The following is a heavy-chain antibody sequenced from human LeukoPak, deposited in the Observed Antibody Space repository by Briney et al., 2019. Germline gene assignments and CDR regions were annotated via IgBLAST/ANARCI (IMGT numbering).Heavy chain of an antibody. Sequence: PSETLSLTCAVYGGSFSGYYWSWIRQPPGKGLEWIGRIYTSGSTNYNPSLKSRVTMSVDTSKNQFSLKLSSVTAADTAVYYCAHYYDSRGVGAFDIWGQGTMVTVSS. V-gene: IGHV4-59*10. D-gene: IGHD3-22*01. CDR3: AHYYDSRGVGAFDI. J-gene: IGHJ3*02. CDR1: GGSFSGYY. CDR2: IYTSGST.